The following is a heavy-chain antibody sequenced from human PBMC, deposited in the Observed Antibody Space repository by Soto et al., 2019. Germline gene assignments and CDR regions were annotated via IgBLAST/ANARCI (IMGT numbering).Heavy chain of an antibody. Sequence: HSETLSLTCTVSGGSISSYYWSWIRQPPGKGLEWIGYIYYSGSTNYNPSLKSRVTISVDTSKNQFSLKLSSVTAADTAVYYCARYRFLGACGGDCYLFDYWGQGTLVTVSS. CDR1: GGSISSYY. CDR3: ARYRFLGACGGDCYLFDY. J-gene: IGHJ4*02. D-gene: IGHD2-21*02. V-gene: IGHV4-59*01. CDR2: IYYSGST.